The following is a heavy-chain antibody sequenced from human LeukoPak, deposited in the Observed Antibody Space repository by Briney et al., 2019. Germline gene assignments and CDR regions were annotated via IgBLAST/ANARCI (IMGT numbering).Heavy chain of an antibody. CDR2: IRSKVNNYAT. Sequence: GGSLKLSCAASGFTFSGSAMHWVRQASGKGLEWVGRIRSKVNNYATAYAASVKGRFTISRDESKNTLYLQMNSLRAEDTAVYYCAKDLQRNVVVAAPPEFDYWGQGTLVTVSS. CDR3: AKDLQRNVVVAAPPEFDY. J-gene: IGHJ4*02. CDR1: GFTFSGSA. V-gene: IGHV3-73*01. D-gene: IGHD2-15*01.